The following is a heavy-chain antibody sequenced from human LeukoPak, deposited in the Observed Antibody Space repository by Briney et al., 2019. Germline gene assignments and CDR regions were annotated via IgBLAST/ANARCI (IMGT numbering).Heavy chain of an antibody. D-gene: IGHD6-19*01. J-gene: IGHJ4*02. CDR1: GFTFSSYG. Sequence: GGSLRLSCAASGFTFSSYGMHWVRQAPGKGLEWVANIKQDGSEKYYVDSVKGRFTISRDNAKNSLYLQMNSLRAEDTAVYYCARGSSGWYPHYFDYWGQGTLVTVSS. V-gene: IGHV3-7*01. CDR2: IKQDGSEK. CDR3: ARGSSGWYPHYFDY.